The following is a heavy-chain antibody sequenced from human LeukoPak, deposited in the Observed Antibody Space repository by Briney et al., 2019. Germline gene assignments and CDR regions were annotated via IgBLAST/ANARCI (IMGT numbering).Heavy chain of an antibody. CDR1: GGSFSGYY. J-gene: IGHJ6*03. CDR3: ARTYRRFYYYYMDV. V-gene: IGHV4-34*01. CDR2: INHSGST. Sequence: PSETLSLTCAVYGGSFSGYYWSWIRQPPGKGLEWIGEINHSGSTSYNPSLKSRVTISVDTSKNQFSLKLSSVTAADMAVYFCARTYRRFYYYYMDVWGKGTTVTVSS.